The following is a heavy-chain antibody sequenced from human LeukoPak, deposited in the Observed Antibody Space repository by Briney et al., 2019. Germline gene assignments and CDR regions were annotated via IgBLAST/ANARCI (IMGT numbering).Heavy chain of an antibody. CDR1: GFTFSDYY. Sequence: PGGSLRLSCAASGFTFSDYYMSWIRQAPGKGLEWVSYISSSGSTLYYADSVKGRITISRDNAKNSLYLQMNSLRAEDTAVYYCARARSRLVLYWFDPWGQGTLVTVSS. V-gene: IGHV3-11*01. CDR2: ISSSGSTL. D-gene: IGHD6-19*01. J-gene: IGHJ5*02. CDR3: ARARSRLVLYWFDP.